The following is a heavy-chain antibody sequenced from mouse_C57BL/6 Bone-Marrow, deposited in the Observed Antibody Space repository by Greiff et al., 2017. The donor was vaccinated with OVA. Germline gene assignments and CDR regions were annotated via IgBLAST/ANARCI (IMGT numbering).Heavy chain of an antibody. J-gene: IGHJ1*03. CDR3: ATGITTVVATKYWYFDV. CDR2: IYPGSGST. V-gene: IGHV1-55*01. CDR1: GYTFTSYW. Sequence: VQLQQPGAELVKPGASVKMSCKASGYTFTSYWITWVKQRPGQGLEWIGDIYPGSGSTNYNEKFKSKATLTVDTSSSTAYMQLSSLTSEDSTVYYCATGITTVVATKYWYFDVWGTGTTVTVSS. D-gene: IGHD1-1*01.